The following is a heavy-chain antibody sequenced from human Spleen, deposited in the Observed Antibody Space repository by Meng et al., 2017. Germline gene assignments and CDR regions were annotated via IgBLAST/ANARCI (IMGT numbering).Heavy chain of an antibody. CDR1: GFTVSSNE. Sequence: GESLKISCAASGFTVSSNEMSWVRQAPGKGLEWVSSKSGDSTYYADSGKGRFTISRDNSKNTVFLQINSLRVEDTAVYYCARSPIDKYDLSALPLDYWGQGTLVTVSS. V-gene: IGHV3-38-3*01. J-gene: IGHJ4*02. CDR2: KSGDST. CDR3: ARSPIDKYDLSALPLDY. D-gene: IGHD3-16*01.